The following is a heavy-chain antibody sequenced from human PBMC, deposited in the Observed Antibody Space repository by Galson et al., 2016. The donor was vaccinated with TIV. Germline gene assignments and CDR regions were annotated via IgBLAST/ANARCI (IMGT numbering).Heavy chain of an antibody. Sequence: SVKVSCKASGCTFSAYGFSWLRQAPGQGLEWMGWISPYFGTANYAQTFQGRLTITADESTTSAYMELSSLRSGDTAVYYCAPDRTKALLTSSSHYVMDVCRQATTVTVS. J-gene: IGHJ6*02. CDR1: GCTFSAYG. CDR3: APDRTKALLTSSSHYVMDV. D-gene: IGHD2-15*01. V-gene: IGHV1-69*13. CDR2: ISPYFGTA.